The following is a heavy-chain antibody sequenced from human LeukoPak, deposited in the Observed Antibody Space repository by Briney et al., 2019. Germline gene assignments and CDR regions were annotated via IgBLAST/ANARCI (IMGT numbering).Heavy chain of an antibody. CDR1: GGPISSYY. J-gene: IGHJ5*02. V-gene: IGHV4-4*07. Sequence: SETLSLTCTVAGGPISSYYWSWIRQPAGKGLEWIGRIYTSGSANYNPSLKSRVTMSVHTSKNQFSLKPSPVTAVATPVYFCARIPAGWAVGATVPWGQGTLVTVSS. CDR3: ARIPAGWAVGATVP. D-gene: IGHD1-26*01. CDR2: IYTSGSA.